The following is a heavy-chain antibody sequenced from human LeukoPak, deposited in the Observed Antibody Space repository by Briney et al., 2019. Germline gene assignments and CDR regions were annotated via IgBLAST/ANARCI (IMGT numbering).Heavy chain of an antibody. CDR1: GGSISSSTYY. CDR3: ARGGPSGYSWRTNWFDP. CDR2: IYHSGSS. V-gene: IGHV4-39*07. Sequence: SETLSLTCTVSGGSISSSTYYWGWIRQPPGKGLEWIGNIYHSGSSYYNPSLKSRVTMSVDTSKNQFSLKLSSVTAADTAVYYCARGGPSGYSWRTNWFDPWGQGTLVTVSS. D-gene: IGHD5-18*01. J-gene: IGHJ5*02.